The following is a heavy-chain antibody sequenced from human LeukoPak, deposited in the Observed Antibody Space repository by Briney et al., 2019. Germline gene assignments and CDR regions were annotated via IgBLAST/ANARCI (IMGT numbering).Heavy chain of an antibody. Sequence: SETLSLTCAVYGGSFSDYYWSWIRQPPGKGLEWIGEINHSGSTNYNPSLKSRVTISVHTSKNQFSLKLSSVTAADTAVYYCARGGYYGSGNDFRFDPWGQGTLVTVSS. D-gene: IGHD3-10*01. J-gene: IGHJ5*02. V-gene: IGHV4-34*01. CDR2: INHSGST. CDR3: ARGGYYGSGNDFRFDP. CDR1: GGSFSDYY.